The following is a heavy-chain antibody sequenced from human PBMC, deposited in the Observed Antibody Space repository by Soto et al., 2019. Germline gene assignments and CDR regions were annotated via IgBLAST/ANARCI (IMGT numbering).Heavy chain of an antibody. V-gene: IGHV1-3*01. J-gene: IGHJ4*02. CDR2: INAGNGNT. Sequence: ASVKVSCKASGYTFTSYAMHWVRQAPGQRLEWMGWINAGNGNTKYSQKFQDRVTITRDTSASTAYMELSSLRSEDTAVYYCARDLHPSGWEVLEHWXQGTLVTVSS. CDR3: ARDLHPSGWEVLEH. D-gene: IGHD1-26*01. CDR1: GYTFTSYA.